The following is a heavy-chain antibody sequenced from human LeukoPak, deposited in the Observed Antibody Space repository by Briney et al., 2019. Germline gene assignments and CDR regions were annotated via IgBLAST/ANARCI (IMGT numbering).Heavy chain of an antibody. CDR3: AVTYGDQIYYYYGMDV. Sequence: ASVKVSCKASGYTFTGYYIHWVRQAPGQGLEWMGWINPNSGGTNYAQKFQGRVTMTRDTSISTAYMELSRLRSDDTAVYYCAVTYGDQIYYYYGMDVWGQGTTVTVSS. CDR2: INPNSGGT. D-gene: IGHD4-17*01. J-gene: IGHJ6*02. V-gene: IGHV1-2*02. CDR1: GYTFTGYY.